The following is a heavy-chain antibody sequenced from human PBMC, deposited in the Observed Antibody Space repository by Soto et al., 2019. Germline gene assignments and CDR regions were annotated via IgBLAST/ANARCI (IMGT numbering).Heavy chain of an antibody. CDR1: GYIFTSYY. CDR2: INPSGGTT. CDR3: ARGPATAPDAY. J-gene: IGHJ4*02. V-gene: IGHV1-46*01. Sequence: QVQLAQSGTEVKKPGASVKVSCKTSGYIFTSYYIHWVRQAPGQGLEWMGIINPSGGTTTYAQKFQGRATLTRDTSTSTVYLELSSLRSEDTAVYYCARGPATAPDAYWGLGTLVTVSS. D-gene: IGHD2-2*01.